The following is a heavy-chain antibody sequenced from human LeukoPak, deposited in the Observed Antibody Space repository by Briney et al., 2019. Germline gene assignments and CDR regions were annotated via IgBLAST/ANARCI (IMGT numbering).Heavy chain of an antibody. V-gene: IGHV4-59*01. CDR2: INYSGST. J-gene: IGHJ4*02. Sequence: SETLSLTCSVSGGSITNSYYWSWIRQPPGKGLEWIGYINYSGSTSYNPSLKNRVTISRDTSNNEFSLNLKSVTAADTAVYYCARDRYTDYFDDWGLGVLVTVSS. CDR1: GGSITNSYY. CDR3: ARDRYTDYFDD. D-gene: IGHD3-16*02.